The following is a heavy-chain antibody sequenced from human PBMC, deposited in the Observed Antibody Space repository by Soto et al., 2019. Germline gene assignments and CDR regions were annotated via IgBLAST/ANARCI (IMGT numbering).Heavy chain of an antibody. CDR1: GGSISSYY. D-gene: IGHD2-8*01. J-gene: IGHJ5*01. V-gene: IGHV4-34*01. CDR3: ERLIGNSWLAS. CDR2: INHSGST. Sequence: SETLSLTCTVSGGSISSYYWSWIRQPPGKGLEWIGEINHSGSTNYNPSLKSRVTTSVDTSKNQFSLKLNSVTPDDTAVYYCERLIGNSWLASWGQGTPVTVSS.